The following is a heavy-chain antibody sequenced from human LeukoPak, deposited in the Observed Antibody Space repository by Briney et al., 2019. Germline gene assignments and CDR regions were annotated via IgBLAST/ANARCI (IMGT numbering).Heavy chain of an antibody. CDR3: ARDLNIVVVPAAMSNWFDP. CDR1: GYTFTSYY. V-gene: IGHV1-46*03. CDR2: INPSGGST. Sequence: ASVKVSCKASGYTFTSYYMHWVRQAPGQGLEWMGIINPSGGSTSYAQKFQGRVTMTRDTSTSTVYMELSSLRSEDTAVYNCARDLNIVVVPAAMSNWFDPWGQGTMVTVSS. J-gene: IGHJ5*02. D-gene: IGHD2-2*01.